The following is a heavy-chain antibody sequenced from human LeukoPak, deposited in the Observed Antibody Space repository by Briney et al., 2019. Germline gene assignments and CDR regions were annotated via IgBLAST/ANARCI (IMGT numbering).Heavy chain of an antibody. CDR2: ISWNSGSI. J-gene: IGHJ4*02. CDR3: AKDKGSGWRTTYFDY. Sequence: GRSLRLSCAASGFTFDDYAMHWVRQAPGKGLEWISGISWNSGSIGYADSVKGRFTISRDNAKNSLYLQMNSLRAEDTALYYCAKDKGSGWRTTYFDYWGQGTLVTVSS. D-gene: IGHD6-19*01. CDR1: GFTFDDYA. V-gene: IGHV3-9*01.